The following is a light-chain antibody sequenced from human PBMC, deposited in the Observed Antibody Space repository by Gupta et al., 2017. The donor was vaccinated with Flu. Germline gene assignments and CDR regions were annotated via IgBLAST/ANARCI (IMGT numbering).Light chain of an antibody. V-gene: IGKV1-12*01. J-gene: IGKJ4*01. CDR2: GAS. Sequence: SSVSASVGDTVTITCRASQAISNWLAWYQQKPGKAPKLLVYGASSLQSGVPSRFSGSGYGTDFTLTISSLQPEDFATYYCQQVYTFPPLTFGGGTKVEIK. CDR3: QQVYTFPPLT. CDR1: QAISNW.